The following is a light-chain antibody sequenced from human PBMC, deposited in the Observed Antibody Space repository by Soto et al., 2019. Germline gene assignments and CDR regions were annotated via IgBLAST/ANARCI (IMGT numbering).Light chain of an antibody. J-gene: IGKJ4*01. CDR2: AAS. Sequence: DIQMTQSPSSLSGSVGDRFTITCRASQTIYTSLNWFQQKPGRARKLLIYAASTLQSGVSSRFSGSGSGTDFTLTIGTLQPDDYATYYCQQNYSHFVSFGGGTKV. CDR1: QTIYTS. V-gene: IGKV1-39*01. CDR3: QQNYSHFVS.